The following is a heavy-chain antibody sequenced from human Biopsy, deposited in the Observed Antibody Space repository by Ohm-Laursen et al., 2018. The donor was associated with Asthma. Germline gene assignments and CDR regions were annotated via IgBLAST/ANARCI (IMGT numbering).Heavy chain of an antibody. CDR1: GGTFNTYV. D-gene: IGHD2-2*01. Sequence: ASVKVSCKSLGGTFNTYVIGWVRQAPGQGLEWMGGINSVFGTTTYPQKFQDRVAITADDSTSTVYMELSSLRSEDTAVYYCARKAGSCISRTCYSLDFWGQGTLVTASS. J-gene: IGHJ4*02. V-gene: IGHV1-69*13. CDR2: INSVFGTT. CDR3: ARKAGSCISRTCYSLDF.